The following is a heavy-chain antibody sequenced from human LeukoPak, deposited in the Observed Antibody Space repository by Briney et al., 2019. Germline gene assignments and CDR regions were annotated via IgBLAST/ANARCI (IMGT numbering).Heavy chain of an antibody. CDR1: GESVSGYD. D-gene: IGHD6-13*01. V-gene: IGHV4-34*01. Sequence: SETLSLTCAVYGESVSGYDWDWIRQPPRKGLEWIGEINHSGSTNHNPSLKSRVTISVDTSKNQFSLKLRSVTAADTAVYYCARRVRSNCLDYWGQGTLVTVSS. J-gene: IGHJ4*02. CDR2: INHSGST. CDR3: ARRVRSNCLDY.